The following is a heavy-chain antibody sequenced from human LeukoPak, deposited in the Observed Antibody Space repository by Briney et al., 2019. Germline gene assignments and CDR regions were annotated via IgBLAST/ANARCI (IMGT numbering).Heavy chain of an antibody. V-gene: IGHV4-61*02. CDR1: GGSISSDSYY. J-gene: IGHJ6*02. D-gene: IGHD1-14*01. CDR3: AREPWHLRTNYYYGMDV. CDR2: IYSSGST. Sequence: SQTLSLTCTVSGGSISSDSYYWSWIRQPAGKGLEWIGRIYSSGSTNYNPSLKSRVTILVDTFKNQFSLKLSSVTAADTAVYYCAREPWHLRTNYYYGMDVWGQGTTVTVSS.